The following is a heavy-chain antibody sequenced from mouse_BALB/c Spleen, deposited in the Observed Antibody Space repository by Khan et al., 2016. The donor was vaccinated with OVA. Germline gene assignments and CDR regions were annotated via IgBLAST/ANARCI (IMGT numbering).Heavy chain of an antibody. Sequence: QVQLKESGPGLVAPSQSLSITCTVSGFSLTSHGVHWVRQPPGKGLELLGVIWAGGSTNYNPSLIPRLSISKDNSKSQVFLKMNSLQTDDTAMYYCARLEDIWGQGTTLTVSS. J-gene: IGHJ2*01. D-gene: IGHD1-3*01. CDR1: GFSLTSHG. CDR3: ARLEDI. CDR2: IWAGGST. V-gene: IGHV2-9*02.